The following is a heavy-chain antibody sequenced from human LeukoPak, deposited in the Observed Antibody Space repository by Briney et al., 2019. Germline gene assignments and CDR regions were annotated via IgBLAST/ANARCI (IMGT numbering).Heavy chain of an antibody. D-gene: IGHD5-18*01. CDR2: IIPILGIA. Sequence: SVKVSCKASGGTFSSYAISWVRQAPGQGLEWMGRIIPILGIANYAQKFQGRVTITADKSTSTAYMELSRLRSEDTAVYYCARGDTAMVRPLGYWGQGTLVTVSS. J-gene: IGHJ4*02. CDR1: GGTFSSYA. V-gene: IGHV1-69*04. CDR3: ARGDTAMVRPLGY.